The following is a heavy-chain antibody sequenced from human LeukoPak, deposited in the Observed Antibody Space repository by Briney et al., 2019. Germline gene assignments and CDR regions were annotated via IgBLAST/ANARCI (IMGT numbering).Heavy chain of an antibody. CDR1: GFTFSTYS. CDR3: AKDRARGRWLELPRPFDY. D-gene: IGHD1-7*01. CDR2: ISGSGGST. J-gene: IGHJ4*02. V-gene: IGHV3-23*01. Sequence: PGGSLRLSCAASGFTFSTYSMNWVRQAPGKGLEWVSAISGSGGSTYYADSVKGRFTISRDNSKNTLYLQMNSLRAEDTAVYYCAKDRARGRWLELPRPFDYWGQGTLVTVSS.